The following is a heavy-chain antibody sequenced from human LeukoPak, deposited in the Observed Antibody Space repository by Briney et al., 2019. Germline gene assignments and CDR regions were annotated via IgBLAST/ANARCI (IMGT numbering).Heavy chain of an antibody. Sequence: PSETLSLTCTVSGDSISSSSNYWGWIRQPPGKGLEWIGSIYYSGTTYYNPSLKSRVTISVDTSKNQFSLKLSSVTAADTAVYYCATTTIRLGYWGQGTLVTVSS. CDR2: IYYSGTT. J-gene: IGHJ4*02. D-gene: IGHD1-26*01. CDR3: ATTTIRLGY. CDR1: GDSISSSSNY. V-gene: IGHV4-39*07.